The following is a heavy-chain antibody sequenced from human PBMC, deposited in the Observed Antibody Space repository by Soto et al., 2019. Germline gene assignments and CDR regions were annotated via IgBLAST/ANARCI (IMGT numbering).Heavy chain of an antibody. CDR3: AKWHTYNYDSLAFSGFDC. V-gene: IGHV3-23*01. J-gene: IGHJ4*02. Sequence: GGSLRLSCVASGFTFSSYAMTWVRQAPGKGLEWVPAISGGDGSPSYADSVKGRFTISRDNSKNTLYLHMNSLRADDTAAYYCAKWHTYNYDSLAFSGFDCWGQGTQVTVSS. CDR1: GFTFSSYA. D-gene: IGHD3-16*01. CDR2: ISGGDGSP.